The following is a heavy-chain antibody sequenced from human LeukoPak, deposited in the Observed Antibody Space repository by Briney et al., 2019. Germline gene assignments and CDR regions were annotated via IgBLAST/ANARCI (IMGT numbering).Heavy chain of an antibody. CDR1: GYRFTSYW. CDR3: ATRGGYSYGH. J-gene: IGHJ4*02. Sequence: RGESLKISCKGSGYRFTSYWISWVRQMPGKGLERMGRIDPSDSYTNYSPSFQGHVTISADKSISTAYLQWSSLKASDTAMYYCATRGGYSYGHWGQGTLVTVSS. V-gene: IGHV5-10-1*01. D-gene: IGHD5-18*01. CDR2: IDPSDSYT.